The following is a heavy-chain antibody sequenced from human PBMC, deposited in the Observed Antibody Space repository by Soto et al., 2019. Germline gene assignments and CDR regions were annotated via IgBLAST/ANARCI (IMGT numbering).Heavy chain of an antibody. V-gene: IGHV3-30*18. CDR2: ISYDGSKN. D-gene: IGHD6-19*01. Sequence: QVQLVESGRGVVQPGRSLRVSCAASGFTFSIYAMHWVRQAPGTGLEWVAVISYDGSKNHHADFVRGRFTISRDNSKNTLYLQMNSLGPEDTAVYYCVKDPGQQWLPNYFDSWGQGTLVTVSS. CDR3: VKDPGQQWLPNYFDS. J-gene: IGHJ4*02. CDR1: GFTFSIYA.